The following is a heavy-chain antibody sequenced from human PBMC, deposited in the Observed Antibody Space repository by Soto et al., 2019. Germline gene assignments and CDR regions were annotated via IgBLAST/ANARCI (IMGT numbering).Heavy chain of an antibody. CDR1: GYSFSGYY. Sequence: XSVKVSCNASGYSFSGYYMDWGRQAPGQGLEWMGWINPNSGGTNYAQKFQGWVTMTRDTSISTAYMELSRLRSDDTAVYYCARSRSGWYYYYGMDVWGQGTTVTVSS. CDR3: ARSRSGWYYYYGMDV. D-gene: IGHD6-19*01. CDR2: INPNSGGT. V-gene: IGHV1-2*04. J-gene: IGHJ6*02.